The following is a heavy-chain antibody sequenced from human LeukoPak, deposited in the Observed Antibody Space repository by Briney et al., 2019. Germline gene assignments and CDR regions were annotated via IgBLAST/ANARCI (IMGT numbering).Heavy chain of an antibody. CDR3: AREGGTGGYFDY. D-gene: IGHD2-15*01. CDR1: GFTFDDYA. Sequence: GGSLRLSCAASGFTFDDYAMHWVRQAPGKGLEWVSLISWDGGSTYYADSVKGRFTISRDNAKNSLYLQMNSLRAEDTAVYYCAREGGTGGYFDYWGQGTLVTVSS. J-gene: IGHJ4*02. CDR2: ISWDGGST. V-gene: IGHV3-43D*03.